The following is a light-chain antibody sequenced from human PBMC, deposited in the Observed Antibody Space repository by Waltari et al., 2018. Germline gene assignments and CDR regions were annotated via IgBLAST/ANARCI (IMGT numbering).Light chain of an antibody. Sequence: EIVVTQSPGALSLFPGERATLSCRASQTVAHTYLAWFQQRPGQAPRLLIYGASNRAAGIPDRFSGSGSGTEFTLTISRLEPEDFAVYYCQQYADPPYTFGPGTKVDFK. V-gene: IGKV3-20*01. CDR3: QQYADPPYT. CDR1: QTVAHTY. CDR2: GAS. J-gene: IGKJ3*01.